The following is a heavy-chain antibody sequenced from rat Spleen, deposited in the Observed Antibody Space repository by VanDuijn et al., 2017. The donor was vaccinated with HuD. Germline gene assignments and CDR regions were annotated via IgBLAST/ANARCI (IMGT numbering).Heavy chain of an antibody. CDR1: GFTFSDYG. D-gene: IGHD1-3*01. CDR3: AKTTVAYYYVMDA. J-gene: IGHJ4*01. V-gene: IGHV5S13*01. Sequence: EVQLVESGGGLVQPGRSLKLSCAASGFTFSDYGVAWVRQAPAKGLEWVASIDSSGVNSYFRDSVKGRFTVSRDNAKNSLYLQMNSLRSEDTATYYCAKTTVAYYYVMDAWGQGASVTVSS. CDR2: IDSSGVNS.